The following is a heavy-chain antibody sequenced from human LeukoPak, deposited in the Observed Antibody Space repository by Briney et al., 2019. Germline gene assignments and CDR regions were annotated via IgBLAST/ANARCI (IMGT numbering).Heavy chain of an antibody. CDR2: IIPISGTA. CDR3: ARGDGEVELSGPSDWFDP. Sequence: SVKVSCKASGGTFSSCAISWVRQAPGQGLEWMGGIIPISGTANYAQKFQGRVTITADKSTSTAYMELSSLRSEDTAVYYCARGDGEVELSGPSDWFDPWGQGTPVTVSS. J-gene: IGHJ5*02. V-gene: IGHV1-69*06. CDR1: GGTFSSCA. D-gene: IGHD6-25*01.